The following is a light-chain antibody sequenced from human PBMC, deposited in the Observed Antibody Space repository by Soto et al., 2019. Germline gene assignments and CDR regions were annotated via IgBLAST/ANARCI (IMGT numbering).Light chain of an antibody. J-gene: IGKJ1*01. CDR1: QSITNNY. CDR3: QQCATSPLT. Sequence: EIVLTQSPGTLSLSPGERATLSCRASQSITNNYLAWYQQKPGQSPRLLIYDASFRATGIPDRFSGSGSGTDFTLTISRLEPEDFAVYYCQQCATSPLTLGQGTKVEIK. V-gene: IGKV3-20*01. CDR2: DAS.